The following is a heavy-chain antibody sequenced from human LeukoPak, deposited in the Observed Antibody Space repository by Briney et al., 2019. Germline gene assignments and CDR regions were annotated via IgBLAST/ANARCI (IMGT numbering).Heavy chain of an antibody. CDR2: IYTSGST. Sequence: SETLSLTCTVSGGSISSGSYYWSWIRQPAGKGPEWIGRIYTSGSTNYNPSLKSRVTISVDTSKNQFSLKLSSVTAADTAVYYCARDRPAYYYDSSGYPWGQGTLVTVSS. J-gene: IGHJ5*02. CDR1: GGSISSGSYY. V-gene: IGHV4-61*02. CDR3: ARDRPAYYYDSSGYP. D-gene: IGHD3-22*01.